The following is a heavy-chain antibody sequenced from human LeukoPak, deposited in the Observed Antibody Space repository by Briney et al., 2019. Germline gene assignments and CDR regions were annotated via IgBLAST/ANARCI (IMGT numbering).Heavy chain of an antibody. CDR3: ARRGAITKIFDY. CDR1: GGSISSGGYY. CDR2: IYYSGST. Sequence: SETLSLTCTVSGGSISSGGYYWSWIRQHPGKGLEWIGYIYYSGSTYYNPSLKSRVTISVDTSKNQFSLKLSSVTAADTAVYYCARRGAITKIFDYWGQGTLVTVSS. V-gene: IGHV4-31*03. D-gene: IGHD3-22*01. J-gene: IGHJ4*02.